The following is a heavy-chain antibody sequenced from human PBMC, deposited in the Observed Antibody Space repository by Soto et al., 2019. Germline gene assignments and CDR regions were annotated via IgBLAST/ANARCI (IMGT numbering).Heavy chain of an antibody. CDR1: GLTFSSYA. D-gene: IGHD3-22*01. V-gene: IGHV3-23*01. J-gene: IGHJ4*02. CDR3: AKLLRDTMIVRDY. CDR2: ISGSGGST. Sequence: GVSLRVSCAASGLTFSSYARSWVRQAPGKGLEWVSAISGSGGSTYYADSVKGRFTISRDNSKNTLYLQMNSLRAEDTAVYYCAKLLRDTMIVRDYWGQGTLVTVSS.